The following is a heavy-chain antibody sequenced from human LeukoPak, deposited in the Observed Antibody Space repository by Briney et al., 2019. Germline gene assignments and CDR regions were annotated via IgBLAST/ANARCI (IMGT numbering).Heavy chain of an antibody. Sequence: ASVKVSCKASGYTFTGYYMHWVRQAPGQGLEWMGWINPNSGGTNYAQKFQGRVTMTRDTSISTAYMELSRLRSDDTAVYYCARDLSRRLIQLRYYWGQGTLVTVSS. CDR3: ARDLSRRLIQLRYY. D-gene: IGHD5-18*01. J-gene: IGHJ4*02. CDR1: GYTFTGYY. V-gene: IGHV1-2*02. CDR2: INPNSGGT.